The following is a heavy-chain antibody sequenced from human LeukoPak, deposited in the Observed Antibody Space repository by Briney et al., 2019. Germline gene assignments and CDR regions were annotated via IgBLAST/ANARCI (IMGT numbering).Heavy chain of an antibody. CDR3: ARSNKVPQGYFNY. V-gene: IGHV7-4-1*02. CDR2: INTDTGNP. Sequence: GASVKVSRKASGYTFTNYAMNWVRLAPGQGLEWMGWINTDTGNPTYAQDFTGRCVFSLDTSVSTAYLQISGLKAEDTAVYYCARSNKVPQGYFNYWGQGTLVTVSS. J-gene: IGHJ4*02. CDR1: GYTFTNYA. D-gene: IGHD1/OR15-1a*01.